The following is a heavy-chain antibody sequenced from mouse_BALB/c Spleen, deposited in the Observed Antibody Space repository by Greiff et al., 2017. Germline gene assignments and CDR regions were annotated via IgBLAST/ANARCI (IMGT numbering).Heavy chain of an antibody. J-gene: IGHJ4*01. CDR2: IYPSDSYT. CDR1: GYTFTSYW. V-gene: IGHV1-69*02. Sequence: VQLQQPGAELVRPGASVKLSCKASGYTFTSYWINWVKPRPGQGLEWIGNIYPSDSYTNYNQKFKDKATLTVDKSSSTAYMQLSSTTSEDSAVYYCTRSHYDYDYAMDYWGQGTSVTVSA. D-gene: IGHD2-4*01. CDR3: TRSHYDYDYAMDY.